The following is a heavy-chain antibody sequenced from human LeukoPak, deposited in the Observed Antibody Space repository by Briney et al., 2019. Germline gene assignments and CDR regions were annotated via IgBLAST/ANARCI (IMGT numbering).Heavy chain of an antibody. Sequence: SETLSLTCTVSGGSISSSSYYWGWIRQPPGKGLEWIGSIYYSGSTYYNPSLKSRVTISADTSKNQFSLKLSSVTAADTAVYYCASFYSSGWNNWFDPWGQGTLVTVSS. J-gene: IGHJ5*02. CDR3: ASFYSSGWNNWFDP. V-gene: IGHV4-39*01. CDR1: GGSISSSSYY. CDR2: IYYSGST. D-gene: IGHD6-19*01.